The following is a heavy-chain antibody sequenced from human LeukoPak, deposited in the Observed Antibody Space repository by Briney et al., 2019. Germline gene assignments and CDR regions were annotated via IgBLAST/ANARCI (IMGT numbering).Heavy chain of an antibody. CDR1: GFTFSIYS. CDR2: ISSGSSYI. Sequence: GGSLRLSCAASGFTFSIYSMNLVRQAPGKGLEWVSSISSGSSYIYYADSVKGRFTISRDNAKNSLYLQMNSLRAEDTAVYYCARAVTGYSSSWYIAVADYWGQGTLVTVSS. J-gene: IGHJ4*02. V-gene: IGHV3-21*01. D-gene: IGHD6-13*01. CDR3: ARAVTGYSSSWYIAVADY.